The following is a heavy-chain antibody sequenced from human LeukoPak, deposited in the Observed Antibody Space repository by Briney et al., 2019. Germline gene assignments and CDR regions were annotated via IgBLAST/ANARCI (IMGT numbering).Heavy chain of an antibody. CDR1: GGSISSYY. D-gene: IGHD6-19*01. J-gene: IGHJ3*02. Sequence: SETLSLTCTVSGGSISSYYWSWIRQPAGKGLEWIGRIYTSGSTNYNPSLTSRVTMSVDTSKNQFSLKLSSVTAADTAVYYCARXLXAQXSGWTARSAFDIWGQGTMVTVSS. V-gene: IGHV4-4*07. CDR3: ARXLXAQXSGWTARSAFDI. CDR2: IYTSGST.